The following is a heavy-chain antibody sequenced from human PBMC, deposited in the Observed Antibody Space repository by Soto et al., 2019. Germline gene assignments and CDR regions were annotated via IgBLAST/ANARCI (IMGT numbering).Heavy chain of an antibody. J-gene: IGHJ4*02. CDR1: GDSVSGGSSY. CDR3: ARVVDYAFWSGYHDY. Sequence: QVQLQESGPGLVKPSETLSLTCTVSGDSVSGGSSYWSWIRQPPGKGLEWIGNIFYIGSTKYNPPIKSRVTMSIDTSKTQFSLTLRSVTAADTAVYYCARVVDYAFWSGYHDYWGQGTLVTVSS. V-gene: IGHV4-61*01. CDR2: IFYIGST. D-gene: IGHD3-3*01.